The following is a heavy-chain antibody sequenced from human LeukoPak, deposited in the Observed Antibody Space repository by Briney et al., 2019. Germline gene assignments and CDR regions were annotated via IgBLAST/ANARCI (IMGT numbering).Heavy chain of an antibody. D-gene: IGHD5-24*01. V-gene: IGHV3-43*02. CDR2: ISGDGGST. CDR3: AKGLQENYYYYGMDV. CDR1: GFTFDDYA. Sequence: PGGSLRLSCAASGFTFDDYAMHWVRQAPGEGLEWVSLISGDGGSTYYADSVKGRFTISRDNSKNSLYLQMNSLRTEDTALYYCAKGLQENYYYYGMDVWGQGTTVTVSS. J-gene: IGHJ6*02.